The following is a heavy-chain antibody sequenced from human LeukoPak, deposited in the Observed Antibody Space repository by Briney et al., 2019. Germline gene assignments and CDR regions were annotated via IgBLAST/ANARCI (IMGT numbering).Heavy chain of an antibody. CDR2: IFYSGST. Sequence: SETLSLTCTVSGGSISTSNYYWGWIRQPPGKGLEWIGNIFYSGSTYYSPSLRSRVTISLDTSRNQFSLNLNSVTAADTAVYYCARGGRGDYYFDYWGQGTLVTVSS. CDR1: GGSISTSNYY. V-gene: IGHV4-39*07. D-gene: IGHD2-21*02. J-gene: IGHJ4*02. CDR3: ARGGRGDYYFDY.